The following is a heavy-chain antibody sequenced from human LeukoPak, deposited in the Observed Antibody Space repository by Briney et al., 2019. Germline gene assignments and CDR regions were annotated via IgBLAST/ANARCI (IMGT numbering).Heavy chain of an antibody. V-gene: IGHV5-51*01. D-gene: IGHD6-13*01. Sequence: GESLKISCKGSGYTFTNYWIGWVRQMPGKGLEWMGIIYPGDSDTRCSPSFQGQVTISADKSISTAYLQWSSLKASDTAMYYCARQVAYSSSWYQTRWFDPWGQGTLVTVSS. J-gene: IGHJ5*02. CDR3: ARQVAYSSSWYQTRWFDP. CDR2: IYPGDSDT. CDR1: GYTFTNYW.